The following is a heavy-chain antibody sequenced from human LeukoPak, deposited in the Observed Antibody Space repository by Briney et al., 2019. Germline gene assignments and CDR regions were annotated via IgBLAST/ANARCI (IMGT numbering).Heavy chain of an antibody. Sequence: GGSLRLSCGASGFTVSSNYMSWVRQAPGKGLEWVSLIYIGGNTYYADSVKGRFTVSRDNSKNTVFLQMNSLRAEDTAVYYCARDRCGDICFYGLDVWGQGTTVSVSS. V-gene: IGHV3-53*01. J-gene: IGHJ6*02. CDR3: ARDRCGDICFYGLDV. CDR2: IYIGGNT. D-gene: IGHD2-21*01. CDR1: GFTVSSNY.